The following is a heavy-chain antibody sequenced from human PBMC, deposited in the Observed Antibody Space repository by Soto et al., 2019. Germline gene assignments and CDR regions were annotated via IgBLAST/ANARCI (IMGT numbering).Heavy chain of an antibody. CDR2: IYHSGST. V-gene: IGHV4-30-2*01. CDR1: GGSISSGGYS. J-gene: IGHJ5*02. CDR3: ARGNLRFLEWSDKRAWFDP. Sequence: SETLSLTCAVSGGSISSGGYSWSWIRQPPGKGLEWIGYIYHSGSTYYNPSLKSRVTISVDRSKNQFSLKLSSVTAEDTAVYYCARGNLRFLEWSDKRAWFDPWGQGTLVTVSS. D-gene: IGHD3-3*01.